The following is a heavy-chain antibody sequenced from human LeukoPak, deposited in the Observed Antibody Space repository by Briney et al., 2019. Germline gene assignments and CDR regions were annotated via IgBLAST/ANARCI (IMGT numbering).Heavy chain of an antibody. Sequence: ASVKVSCKASGYTFTSYGISWVRQATGQGLEWMGWMNPSSGNTGYAQKFQGRVTMTRNTSISTAYMELSSLRSEDTAVYYCAREYQQNYYYYYGMDVWGQGTTVTVSS. J-gene: IGHJ6*02. CDR1: GYTFTSYG. CDR3: AREYQQNYYYYYGMDV. V-gene: IGHV1-8*02. CDR2: MNPSSGNT. D-gene: IGHD2-2*01.